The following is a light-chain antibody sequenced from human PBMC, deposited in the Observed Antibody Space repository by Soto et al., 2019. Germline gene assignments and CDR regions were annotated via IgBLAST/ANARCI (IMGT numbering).Light chain of an antibody. J-gene: IGLJ1*01. Sequence: QSVLTQPASVSGSPGQSITISCTGTSSDVGLYDYVSWYQQHPGKAPQLMIYAVSNRPSGVSNRFSASKSGNTASLFISGLQAEDQAGYYFSSYTSDSPYVFGSGTQVT. CDR1: SSDVGLYDY. CDR3: SSYTSDSPYV. V-gene: IGLV2-14*01. CDR2: AVS.